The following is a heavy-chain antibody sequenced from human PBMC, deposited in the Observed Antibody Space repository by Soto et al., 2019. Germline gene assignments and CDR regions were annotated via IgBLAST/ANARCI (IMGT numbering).Heavy chain of an antibody. Sequence: ASVKVSCKASGGTFSSYAISWVQQAPGQGLEWMGGIIPIFGTANYAQKFQGRVTITADESTSTAYMELSSLRSEDTAVYYCAREADYSSGSTDWGQGXLVTVYS. CDR3: AREADYSSGSTD. J-gene: IGHJ4*02. CDR1: GGTFSSYA. V-gene: IGHV1-69*13. D-gene: IGHD6-19*01. CDR2: IIPIFGTA.